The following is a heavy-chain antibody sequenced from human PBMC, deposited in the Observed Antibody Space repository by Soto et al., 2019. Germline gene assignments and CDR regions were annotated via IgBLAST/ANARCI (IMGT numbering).Heavy chain of an antibody. J-gene: IGHJ5*02. CDR2: IYYSGST. V-gene: IGHV4-39*01. CDR3: ARQRIAARPGVWYYNWFDP. D-gene: IGHD6-6*01. Sequence: TLSLTCTVSGGSISSSSYYWGWIRQPPGKGLEWIGSIYYSGSTYYNPSLKSRVTISVDTSKNQFSLKLSSVTAADTAVYYCARQRIAARPGVWYYNWFDPWGQGTLVTVSS. CDR1: GGSISSSSYY.